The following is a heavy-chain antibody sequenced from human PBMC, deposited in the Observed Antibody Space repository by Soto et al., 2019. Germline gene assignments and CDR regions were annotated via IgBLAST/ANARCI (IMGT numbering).Heavy chain of an antibody. CDR1: GGSISSSNYF. J-gene: IGHJ3*02. D-gene: IGHD6-13*01. V-gene: IGHV4-30-4*01. CDR2: IYYNGGA. CDR3: AREVIAPADSDAFDI. Sequence: QVQLQESCPGLVKPSQTLSLTCTVSGGSISSSNYFWSWIRQPPGKGLEWIGYIYYNGGAHYNPSLRSRVSISVETSENQFSLRLSSVTAADTAVYYCAREVIAPADSDAFDIWGQGTKVTVSS.